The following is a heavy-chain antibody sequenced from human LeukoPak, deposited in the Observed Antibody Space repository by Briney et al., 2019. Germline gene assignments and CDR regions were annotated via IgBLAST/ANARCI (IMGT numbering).Heavy chain of an antibody. Sequence: GGSLRLSCAASGFTFSSYAMSWVRQAPRKGLEWVSAISGSGGSTYYADSVKGRFTISRDNSKNTLYLQMNSLRAEDTAVYYCAREGQQLVHLMNYYYGMDVWGQGTTVTVSS. J-gene: IGHJ6*02. V-gene: IGHV3-23*01. CDR3: AREGQQLVHLMNYYYGMDV. D-gene: IGHD6-13*01. CDR2: ISGSGGST. CDR1: GFTFSSYA.